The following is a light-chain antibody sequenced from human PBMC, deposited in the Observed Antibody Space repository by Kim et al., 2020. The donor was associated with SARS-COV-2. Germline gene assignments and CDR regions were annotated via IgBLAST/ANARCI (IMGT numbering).Light chain of an antibody. CDR1: SLRKYS. V-gene: IGLV3-19*01. CDR3: SSRDSSGNLVV. J-gene: IGLJ2*01. CDR2: GKY. Sequence: SSELTQDPAVSVALGQTVRLTCLGDSLRKYSAIWYQQRPGQAPTLVLYGKYTRPSRIPDPFPGPALCNTASLTIAGTQPVDETDYYCSSRDSSGNLVVFG.